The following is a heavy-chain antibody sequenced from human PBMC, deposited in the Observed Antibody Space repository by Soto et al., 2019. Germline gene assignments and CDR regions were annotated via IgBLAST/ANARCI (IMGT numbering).Heavy chain of an antibody. V-gene: IGHV3-33*01. J-gene: IGHJ4*02. D-gene: IGHD2-15*01. CDR2: MWFDGRNT. CDR3: ARSRLYCSGGSCYSINPYFDY. CDR1: GFSFSTYG. Sequence: GGSLRLSCTTSGFSFSTYGMHWVRQAPGKGLEWVAMMWFDGRNTHYADSVKGRFTISRDSSKNTVSLEMTSLRSEDTAVYYCARSRLYCSGGSCYSINPYFDYWGQGTLVTVSS.